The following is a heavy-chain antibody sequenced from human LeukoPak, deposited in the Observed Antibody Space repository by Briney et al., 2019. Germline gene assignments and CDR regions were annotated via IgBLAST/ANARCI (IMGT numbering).Heavy chain of an antibody. D-gene: IGHD3-16*01. CDR2: ISSGGTSI. Sequence: PXGSXXLSCAASXFSFSXXYMSWXXXAPGXXLEWVSYISSGGTSIYYADSVRGRFTISRDNAENSLYLQMTSLRVDDTAVYYCARTWGAADSWGQGALVTVSS. CDR1: XFSFSXXY. J-gene: IGHJ4*02. CDR3: ARTWGAADS. V-gene: IGHV3-11*04.